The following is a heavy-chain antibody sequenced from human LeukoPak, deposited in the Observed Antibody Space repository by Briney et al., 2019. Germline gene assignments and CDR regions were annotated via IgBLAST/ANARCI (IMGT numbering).Heavy chain of an antibody. D-gene: IGHD1-14*01. CDR3: ARGITAYFFDY. CDR1: GGSISSYY. Sequence: SETLSLTCTVSGGSISSYYWSWIRQAPGKGLEWIGYIYYSGSTNYNPSLKSRVTISVDTSKNQFSLKVSSVTAADTAVYYCARGITAYFFDYWGQGTLVTVSS. CDR2: IYYSGST. J-gene: IGHJ4*02. V-gene: IGHV4-59*08.